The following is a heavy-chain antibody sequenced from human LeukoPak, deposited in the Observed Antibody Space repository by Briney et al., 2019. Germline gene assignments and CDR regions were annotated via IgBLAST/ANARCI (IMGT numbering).Heavy chain of an antibody. Sequence: SETLSLTCAVSGDSISSGGYSWSWLRQPPGTGLEWIGYIFHSGNTYYNPSLKSRFTISVDRSKNQFSLKLSSVTAADTAVYYCARGKGEYSGYDLLIYFDYWGQGTLVTVSS. CDR3: ARGKGEYSGYDLLIYFDY. V-gene: IGHV4-30-2*01. D-gene: IGHD5-12*01. J-gene: IGHJ4*02. CDR1: GDSISSGGYS. CDR2: IFHSGNT.